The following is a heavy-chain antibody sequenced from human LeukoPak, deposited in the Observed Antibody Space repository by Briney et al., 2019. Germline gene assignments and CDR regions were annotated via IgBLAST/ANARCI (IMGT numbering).Heavy chain of an antibody. CDR1: GFTVSSNY. CDR3: ARDQAVAAAGTLFDY. Sequence: GGSLRLSCAASGFTVSSNYMSWVRQAPGKGLEWVSSISSSSSYIYYADSVKGRFTISRDNAKNSLYLQMNSLRAEDTAVYYCARDQAVAAAGTLFDYWGQGTLVTVSS. CDR2: ISSSSSYI. V-gene: IGHV3-21*01. J-gene: IGHJ4*02. D-gene: IGHD6-13*01.